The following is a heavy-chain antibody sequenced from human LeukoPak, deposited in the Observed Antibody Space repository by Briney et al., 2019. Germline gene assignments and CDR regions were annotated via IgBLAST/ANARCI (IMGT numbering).Heavy chain of an antibody. J-gene: IGHJ4*02. Sequence: GGSLRLSCAASGFTFSSYSMNWVRQAPGKGLEWVSSISSSSSYIYYADSVKGRFTISRDNAKNSLYLQMNSLRAEGTAVYYCASLQTDPTIVNGFWGQGTLVTVSS. CDR1: GFTFSSYS. CDR2: ISSSSSYI. V-gene: IGHV3-21*01. CDR3: ASLQTDPTIVNGF. D-gene: IGHD5-24*01.